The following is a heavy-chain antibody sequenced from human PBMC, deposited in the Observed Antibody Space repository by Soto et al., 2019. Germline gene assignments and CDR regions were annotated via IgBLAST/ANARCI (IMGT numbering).Heavy chain of an antibody. CDR2: INHSGRV. J-gene: IGHJ5*01. V-gene: IGHV4-34*01. CDR3: STSAYDTNRYYRFDP. Sequence: SETLSLTCAVYGGSFSGHSWTWIRQSPGKGLEWIGDINHSGRVNYSPSLKSRVTISLDTSKNQFSLTLSAVTAADTAMYYCSTSAYDTNRYYRFDPCGQGTLVT. D-gene: IGHD3-22*01. CDR1: GGSFSGHS.